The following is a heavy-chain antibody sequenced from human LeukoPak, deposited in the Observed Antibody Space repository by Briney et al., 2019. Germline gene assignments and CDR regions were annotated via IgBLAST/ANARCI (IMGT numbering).Heavy chain of an antibody. CDR3: ARGLGSYDSSELTWPMISF. CDR1: GYTFTSYE. CDR2: MNPNSGDT. J-gene: IGHJ4*02. Sequence: EASVKVSCKASGYTFTSYEINWVRQATGQGLEWMGWMNPNSGDTAYAQQFQDRVTMTRSTSISTAYMELSSLRSEDTAVYYCARGLGSYDSSELTWPMISFWGQGTLVTVSS. V-gene: IGHV1-8*01. D-gene: IGHD3-22*01.